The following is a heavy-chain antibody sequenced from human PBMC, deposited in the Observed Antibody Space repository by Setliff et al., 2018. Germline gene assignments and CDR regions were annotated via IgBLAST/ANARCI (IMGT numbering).Heavy chain of an antibody. CDR3: ARRPLYHYDFWSNWFDP. Sequence: PSETLSLTCAVYGGSFSGYYWSWIRQPPRKGLEWIGEINHSGSTNYNPSLKSRVTIAVDTSKNQFSLKPTSVTAAETAVYYCARRPLYHYDFWSNWFDPWGQGTLVTVSS. D-gene: IGHD3-3*01. J-gene: IGHJ5*02. V-gene: IGHV4-34*01. CDR1: GGSFSGYY. CDR2: INHSGST.